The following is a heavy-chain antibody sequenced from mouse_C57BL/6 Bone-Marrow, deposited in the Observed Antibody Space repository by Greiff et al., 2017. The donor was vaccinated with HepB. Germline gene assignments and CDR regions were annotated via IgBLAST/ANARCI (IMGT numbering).Heavy chain of an antibody. CDR3: ARDDYWYFDV. V-gene: IGHV1-4*01. CDR2: INPSSDYT. CDR1: GYTFTSYT. Sequence: VQLQQSGAELARPGASVKMSCKASGYTFTSYTMHWVKQRPGQGLEWIGYINPSSDYTKYNQKFKDKATLTADKSSSTAYMQLSSLTSEDSAVYYCARDDYWYFDVWGTGTTVTVSS. J-gene: IGHJ1*03.